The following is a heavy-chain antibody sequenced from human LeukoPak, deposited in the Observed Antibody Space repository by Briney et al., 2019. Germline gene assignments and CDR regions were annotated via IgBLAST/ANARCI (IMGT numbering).Heavy chain of an antibody. CDR3: AKYQTGTWTSYDSSDI. Sequence: GGSLRLSCTASGFSFSSPGMNWVRQAPGKGLEWVSSINGESTFKVYADSVKGRFTISRDNAKNSLYLQMDSLRAEDTAVYYCAKYQTGTWTSYDSSDIWGQGTLVTVTS. D-gene: IGHD1-7*01. CDR1: GFSFSSPG. J-gene: IGHJ3*02. CDR2: INGESTFK. V-gene: IGHV3-21*01.